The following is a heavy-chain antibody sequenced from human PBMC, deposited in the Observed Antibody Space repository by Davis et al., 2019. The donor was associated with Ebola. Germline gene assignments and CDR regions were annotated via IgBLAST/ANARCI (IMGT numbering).Heavy chain of an antibody. CDR1: GGSISSYY. J-gene: IGHJ6*02. Sequence: MPSETLSLTCTVSGGSISSYYWSWIRQPPGKGLEWIGEINHSGSTNYNPSLKSRVTISVDTSKNQFSLKLSSVTAADTAVYYCARTKVAGTVSYYYYYGMDVWGQGTTVTVSS. D-gene: IGHD6-19*01. CDR3: ARTKVAGTVSYYYYYGMDV. V-gene: IGHV4-34*01. CDR2: INHSGST.